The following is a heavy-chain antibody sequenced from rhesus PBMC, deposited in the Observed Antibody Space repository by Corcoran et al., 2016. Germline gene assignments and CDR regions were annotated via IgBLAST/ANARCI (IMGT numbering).Heavy chain of an antibody. V-gene: IGHV4-65*01. J-gene: IGHJ6*01. CDR3: ASQYSSGWYGLDS. Sequence: QVQLQESGPGLVKPSETLSLTCAVSGASVSSSNWWSWLRPPPGKGLGWIGYISGSSGSTYYNPSLKSLVTISTDTSKNQFSRKRSSVTAADTAVYYCASQYSSGWYGLDSWGQGVVVTVSS. CDR2: ISGSSGST. CDR1: GASVSSSNW. D-gene: IGHD6-31*01.